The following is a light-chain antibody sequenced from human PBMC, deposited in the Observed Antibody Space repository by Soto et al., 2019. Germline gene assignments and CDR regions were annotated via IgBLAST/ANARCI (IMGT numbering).Light chain of an antibody. CDR1: QSVSSR. J-gene: IGKJ5*01. V-gene: IGKV3-20*01. Sequence: EIVMTQSPATLSVSPGEGVTLSCRASQSVSSRLAWYQQRPGQAPRLLISGASSRATGIPDRFSGSGSGTDFTHTISRLEPEDFALYYCQHYAHNSPITFGQGTRLEIK. CDR3: QHYAHNSPIT. CDR2: GAS.